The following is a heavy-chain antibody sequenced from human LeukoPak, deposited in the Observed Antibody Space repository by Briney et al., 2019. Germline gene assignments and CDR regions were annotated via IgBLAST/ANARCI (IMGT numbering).Heavy chain of an antibody. J-gene: IGHJ6*02. CDR2: ISNSSSTI. CDR3: ARDTSSRIYYYYYGMDV. CDR1: GFTFSSYS. V-gene: IGHV3-48*04. Sequence: GGSLRLSCAASGFTFSSYSMNWVRQAPGKGLEWVSYISNSSSTIYYADSVKGRFTISRDNAKNSLYLQMNSLRAEDTAVYYCARDTSSRIYYYYYGMDVWGQGTTVTVSS. D-gene: IGHD2-2*01.